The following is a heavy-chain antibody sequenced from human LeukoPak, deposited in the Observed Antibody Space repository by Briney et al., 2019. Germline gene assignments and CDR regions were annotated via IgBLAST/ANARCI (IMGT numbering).Heavy chain of an antibody. Sequence: ASVKVSCKASGYTFTSYGISWVRQAPGQGLEWMGWISAYNGNTNYAQKLQGRVTMTTDTSTSTAYMELRSLRSDDTAVYYCASWGWVATKSDAFDIWGQGTMVTVSS. D-gene: IGHD5-12*01. CDR2: ISAYNGNT. V-gene: IGHV1-18*01. CDR3: ASWGWVATKSDAFDI. J-gene: IGHJ3*02. CDR1: GYTFTSYG.